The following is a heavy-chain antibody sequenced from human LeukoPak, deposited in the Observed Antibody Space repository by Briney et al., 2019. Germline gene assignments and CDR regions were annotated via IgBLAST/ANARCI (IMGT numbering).Heavy chain of an antibody. CDR2: SSSSGSTI. CDR1: GFSFSDYY. CDR3: AGDSSHHKGMDV. J-gene: IGHJ6*02. D-gene: IGHD1-14*01. V-gene: IGHV3-11*01. Sequence: PGGSLRLSCVASGFSFSDYYMTWIRQAPGKGLEWVSYSSSSGSTIYHADSVKGRFAISRDNARNSLYLQINSLRAEDTAVYYCAGDSSHHKGMDVWGQGTTVTVSS.